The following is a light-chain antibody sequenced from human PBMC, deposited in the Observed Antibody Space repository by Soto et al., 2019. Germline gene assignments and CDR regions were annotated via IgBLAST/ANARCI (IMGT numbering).Light chain of an antibody. J-gene: IGKJ1*01. V-gene: IGKV1-5*03. CDR3: QQYNRYSGT. CDR2: KAS. Sequence: DIQMTQSPSTLSASVGDRVTITCRASQSISSWLAWYQQKPGKAPKLLIYKASSLESGVPSRFSGSGSGTEFTLTISSLQPDDFATYYCQQYNRYSGTFGQGTIVDIK. CDR1: QSISSW.